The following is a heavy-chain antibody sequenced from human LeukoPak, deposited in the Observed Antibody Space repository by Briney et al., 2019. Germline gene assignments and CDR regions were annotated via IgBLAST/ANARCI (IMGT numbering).Heavy chain of an antibody. V-gene: IGHV4-59*12. CDR1: GGSISSYY. CDR3: ARDHQPYDNWFDP. CDR2: IYYSGST. Sequence: PSETLSLTCTVSGGSISSYYWSWIRQPPGKGLEWIGYIYYSGSTNYNPSLKSRVTISVDTSKNQFSLQLNSVTPEDTAVYYCARDHQPYDNWFDPWGQGTLVTVSS. D-gene: IGHD2-2*01. J-gene: IGHJ5*02.